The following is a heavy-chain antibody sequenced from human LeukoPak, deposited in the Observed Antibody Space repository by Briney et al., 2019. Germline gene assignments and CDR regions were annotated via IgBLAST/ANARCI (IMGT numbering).Heavy chain of an antibody. V-gene: IGHV3-48*01. CDR3: AKGGFGELPLYYYYYYMDV. CDR2: ISSSSSTI. J-gene: IGHJ6*03. CDR1: GFTFSSYS. Sequence: GGSLRLSCAASGFTFSSYSMNWVRQAPGKGLEWVSYISSSSSTIYYADSVKGRFTISRDNAKNSLYLQMNSLRAEDTAVYYCAKGGFGELPLYYYYYYMDVWGKGTTVTISS. D-gene: IGHD3-10*01.